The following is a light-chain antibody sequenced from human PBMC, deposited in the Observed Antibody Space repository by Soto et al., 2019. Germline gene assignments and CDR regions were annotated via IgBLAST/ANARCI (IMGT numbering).Light chain of an antibody. CDR3: CSYAGRSTPYV. J-gene: IGLJ1*01. V-gene: IGLV2-14*01. Sequence: QSALTQPASVSGSPGQSITISCTGTSGDIGSYNRVSWYQRHPGKAPKLIIYEVTDRPSGVSNRFSGSKSGNTASLTISGLQTEDEADYYCCSYAGRSTPYVFGSGTKVTVL. CDR2: EVT. CDR1: SGDIGSYNR.